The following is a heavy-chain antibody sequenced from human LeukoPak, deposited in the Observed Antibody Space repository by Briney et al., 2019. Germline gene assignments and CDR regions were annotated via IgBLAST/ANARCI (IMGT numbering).Heavy chain of an antibody. J-gene: IGHJ4*02. CDR1: GGPISSSSYY. V-gene: IGHV4-39*06. D-gene: IGHD3-10*01. CDR2: IDYSGST. CDR3: ARDISEGNGAISMIRGVRSHRRTYFDY. Sequence: SETLSLMCTVTGGPISSSSYYWGWMRQPPGKGLEWTGSIDYSGSTYYNPSLKSRVVISVDMYKHQFALKLSSVTAADTAVYYCARDISEGNGAISMIRGVRSHRRTYFDYWGQGTLVTVSS.